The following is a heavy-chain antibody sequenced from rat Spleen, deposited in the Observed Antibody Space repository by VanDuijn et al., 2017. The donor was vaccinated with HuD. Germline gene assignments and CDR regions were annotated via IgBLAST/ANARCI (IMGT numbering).Heavy chain of an antibody. Sequence: QVQLKESGPGLVQPSQPLSLTCTVSGFPLSNYGVIWVRPPPGKGLEWIAAIASGGNTYYNSVLKSRLSISRNTSKSQIFLKMSSLQTEDTATYYCARAGSAAISLGNWFAYWGLGTLVTVSS. CDR3: ARAGSAAISLGNWFAY. CDR2: IASGGNT. D-gene: IGHD1-2*01. J-gene: IGHJ3*01. V-gene: IGHV2S8*01. CDR1: GFPLSNYG.